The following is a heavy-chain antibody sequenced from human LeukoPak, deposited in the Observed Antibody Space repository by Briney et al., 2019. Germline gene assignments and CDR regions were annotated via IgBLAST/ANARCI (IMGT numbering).Heavy chain of an antibody. CDR2: INHSGST. Sequence: IPSETLSLTCAVYGGSFSGYYWSWIRQPPGKGLEWIGEINHSGSTNYNPSLKSRVTISVDTSKNQFSLKLSSVTAADTAAYYCARGVVGWSNCALDYWGQGTLVTVSS. CDR1: GGSFSGYY. D-gene: IGHD1-1*01. V-gene: IGHV4-34*01. CDR3: ARGVVGWSNCALDY. J-gene: IGHJ4*02.